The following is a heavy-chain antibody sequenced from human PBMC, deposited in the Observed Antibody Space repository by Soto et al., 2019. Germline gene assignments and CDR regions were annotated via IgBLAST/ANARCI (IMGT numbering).Heavy chain of an antibody. CDR3: VRHPYYYGSGSYGVAQMDV. CDR2: IYYSGST. CDR1: GGSISSSSYY. J-gene: IGHJ6*02. D-gene: IGHD3-10*01. V-gene: IGHV4-39*01. Sequence: SETLSLTCTVSGGSISSSSYYWGWIRQPPGKGLEWIGSIYYSGSTYYNPSLKSRVTISVDTSKNQFSLKLSSVTAADTAVYYCVRHPYYYGSGSYGVAQMDVWGQGTTVTVSS.